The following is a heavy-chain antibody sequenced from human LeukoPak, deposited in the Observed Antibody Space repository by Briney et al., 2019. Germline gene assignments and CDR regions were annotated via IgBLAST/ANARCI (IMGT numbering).Heavy chain of an antibody. Sequence: ASVKVSCKASGGTFSSHAISWVRQAPGQGLEWMGGIIPIFGTVNYAQKFQGRVTITADESTSTAYMELSSLRSEDTAVYYCASPTDYGDYARVYDAFDIWGQGTMVTVSS. V-gene: IGHV1-69*13. CDR2: IIPIFGTV. D-gene: IGHD4-17*01. J-gene: IGHJ3*02. CDR1: GGTFSSHA. CDR3: ASPTDYGDYARVYDAFDI.